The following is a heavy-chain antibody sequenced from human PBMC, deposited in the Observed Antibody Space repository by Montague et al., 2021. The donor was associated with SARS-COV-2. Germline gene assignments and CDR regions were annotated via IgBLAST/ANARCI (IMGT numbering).Heavy chain of an antibody. CDR1: GDSIRTNY. D-gene: IGHD6-19*01. CDR2: VDNSGST. Sequence: SETLSLTCTVSGDSIRTNYWSWIRQPPGQRLEWIGYVDNSGSTDYSPSLKSRVTISLETSKRQFSLRLNSVTEADTAVYYCTTGKGVYGWRYYFDYWSQGTLVTVSS. V-gene: IGHV4-59*01. CDR3: TTGKGVYGWRYYFDY. J-gene: IGHJ4*02.